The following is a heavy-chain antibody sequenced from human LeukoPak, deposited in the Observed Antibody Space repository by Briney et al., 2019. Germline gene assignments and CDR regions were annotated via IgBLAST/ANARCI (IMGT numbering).Heavy chain of an antibody. CDR3: ARDPFNPDCSSTSCPDAFDI. D-gene: IGHD2-2*01. CDR2: INAGNGNT. Sequence: GASVKVSCKASGYTFTSYAMHWVRQAPGQRLEWMGWINAGNGNTKYSQKFQGRVTITRDTSASTAYMKLSSLRSEDTAVHYCARDPFNPDCSSTSCPDAFDIWGQGTMVTVSS. J-gene: IGHJ3*02. V-gene: IGHV1-3*01. CDR1: GYTFTSYA.